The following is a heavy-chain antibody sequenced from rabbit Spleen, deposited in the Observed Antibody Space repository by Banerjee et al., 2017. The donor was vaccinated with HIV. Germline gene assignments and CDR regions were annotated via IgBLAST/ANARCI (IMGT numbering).Heavy chain of an antibody. V-gene: IGHV1S45*01. CDR1: GFSFSSSYW. CDR3: ARDTGSSFSTYGMDL. Sequence: QEQLVESGGGLVQPEGSLTLTCTASGFSFSSSYWICWVRQAPGKGLEWIACIDGGSSGSTYYASWVNGRFTISKTSSTTVTLQMTSLTVADTATYFCARDTGSSFSTYGMDLWGPGTLVTVS. CDR2: IDGGSSGST. J-gene: IGHJ6*01. D-gene: IGHD8-1*01.